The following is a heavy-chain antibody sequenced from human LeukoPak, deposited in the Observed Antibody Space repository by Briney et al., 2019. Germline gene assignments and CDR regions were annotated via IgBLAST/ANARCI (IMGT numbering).Heavy chain of an antibody. Sequence: GASVKVSCKASGGTFSSYAISWVRQATGQGLEWMGWMNPNSGNTGYAQKFQGRVTITRNTSISTAYMELSSLRSEDTAVYYCARDWSSSYGSGSYYYWGQGTLVTVSS. CDR3: ARDWSSSYGSGSYYY. J-gene: IGHJ4*02. CDR2: MNPNSGNT. CDR1: GGTFSSYA. D-gene: IGHD3-10*01. V-gene: IGHV1-8*03.